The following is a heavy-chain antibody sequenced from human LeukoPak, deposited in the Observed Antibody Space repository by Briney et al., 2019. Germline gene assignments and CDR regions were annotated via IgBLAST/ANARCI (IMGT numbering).Heavy chain of an antibody. CDR3: ARAYSGYDLGYYFDY. CDR1: GGSISSYY. Sequence: SETLSLTCTVSGGSISSYYWSWIRQPPGKGLEWIAYISDIGSINYNPSLKSRVTISVDTSKNQFSLKLSSVTAADTAVYYCARAYSGYDLGYYFDYWGQGTLVTVSS. CDR2: ISDIGSI. J-gene: IGHJ4*02. D-gene: IGHD5-12*01. V-gene: IGHV4-59*01.